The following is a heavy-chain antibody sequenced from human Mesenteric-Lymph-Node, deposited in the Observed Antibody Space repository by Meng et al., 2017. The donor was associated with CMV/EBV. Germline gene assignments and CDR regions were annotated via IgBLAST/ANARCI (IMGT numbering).Heavy chain of an antibody. D-gene: IGHD6-13*01. Sequence: GSLRLSCTVSGYSLSSGYFWGWIRQPPGKGLEWIGNIYHSGSTYYNPSLKSRVTISVDTSKNQFSLKLSSVTAADTAVYYCASSSSADTFDIWGQGTMVTVSS. CDR3: ASSSSADTFDI. CDR2: IYHSGST. V-gene: IGHV4-38-2*02. J-gene: IGHJ3*02. CDR1: GYSLSSGYF.